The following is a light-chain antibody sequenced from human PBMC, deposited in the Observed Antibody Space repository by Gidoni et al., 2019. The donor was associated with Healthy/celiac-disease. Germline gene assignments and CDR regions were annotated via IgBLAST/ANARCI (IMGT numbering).Light chain of an antibody. Sequence: QSALTQPPSASGSHGQAVTISCPGTSSDVGGYNYVSWYQQPPGKAPKLMIYEVSKRPSGVPDRFSGSKSGNTASLTVSGLQAEDEADYYCSSYAGSNNLVFGGGTKLTVL. CDR1: SSDVGGYNY. CDR3: SSYAGSNNLV. CDR2: EVS. V-gene: IGLV2-8*01. J-gene: IGLJ2*01.